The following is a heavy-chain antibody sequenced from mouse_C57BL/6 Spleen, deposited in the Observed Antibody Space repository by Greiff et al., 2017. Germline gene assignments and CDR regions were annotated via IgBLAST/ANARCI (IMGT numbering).Heavy chain of an antibody. CDR2: IDPSDSYT. D-gene: IGHD2-5*01. Sequence: QVQLKQPGAELVMPGASVKLSCKASGYTFTSYWMHWVKQRPGQGLEWIGEIDPSDSYTNYNQKFKGKSTLTVDKSSSTAYMQLSSLTSEDSAVYYCSRVRSNSDYYAMDYWGQGTSVTVSS. CDR3: SRVRSNSDYYAMDY. V-gene: IGHV1-69*01. CDR1: GYTFTSYW. J-gene: IGHJ4*01.